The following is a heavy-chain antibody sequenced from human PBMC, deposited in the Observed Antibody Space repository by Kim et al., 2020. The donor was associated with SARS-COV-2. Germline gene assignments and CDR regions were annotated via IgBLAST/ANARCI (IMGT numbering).Heavy chain of an antibody. V-gene: IGHV3-48*02. Sequence: GGSLRLSCVGSGFIFGSYTMNWVRQAPGKGLEWVSDISGSGDAIYYVDSVKGRFTISRVNAKNSLYLQMNSLRDEDTAVYYCARVIGDGTEGSGYFDY. CDR3: ARVIGDGTEGSGYFDY. CDR1: GFIFGSYT. J-gene: IGHJ4*01. D-gene: IGHD3-3*01. CDR2: ISGSGDAI.